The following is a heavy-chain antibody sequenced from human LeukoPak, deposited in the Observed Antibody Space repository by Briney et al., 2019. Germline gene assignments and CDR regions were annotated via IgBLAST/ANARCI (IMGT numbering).Heavy chain of an antibody. D-gene: IGHD7-27*01. J-gene: IGHJ6*03. Sequence: GGSLRLSCAASGFTFSSYDMHWVRQATGKGLEWVSAIGTAGDTYYPGSVKGRFTISRDNAKNSLYLQMNSLRAEDTAVYYCAKDRSGLTAYMDVWGKGTTVTISS. CDR1: GFTFSSYD. CDR2: IGTAGDT. V-gene: IGHV3-13*01. CDR3: AKDRSGLTAYMDV.